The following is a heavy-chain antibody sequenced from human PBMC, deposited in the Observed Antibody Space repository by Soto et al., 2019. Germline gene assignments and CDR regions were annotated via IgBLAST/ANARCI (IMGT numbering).Heavy chain of an antibody. D-gene: IGHD6-6*01. V-gene: IGHV1-8*01. CDR3: ARVIAARPGYYYYGMDV. J-gene: IGHJ6*02. CDR2: MNPNSGNT. CDR1: GYTFTSYD. Sequence: ASEKVSCKASGYTFTSYDINWVRQATGQGLEWMGWMNPNSGNTGYAQKFQGRVTMTRNTSISTAYMELSSLRSEDTAVYYCARVIAARPGYYYYGMDVWGQGTTVTVSS.